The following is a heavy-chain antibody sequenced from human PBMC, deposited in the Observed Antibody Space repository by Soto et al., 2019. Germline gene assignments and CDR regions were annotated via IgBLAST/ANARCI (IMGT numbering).Heavy chain of an antibody. CDR1: EDTFRNYA. CDR3: ARKGRGYSYGYLDY. CDR2: IIPIFGTA. D-gene: IGHD5-18*01. Sequence: GASVKVSCKASEDTFRNYAISWVRQAPGQGLEWMGGIIPIFGTANYAQKFQGRVTITADTSANTVYLELSSLRSEDTAVYYCARKGRGYSYGYLDYWGQGTLVTVSS. V-gene: IGHV1-69*06. J-gene: IGHJ4*02.